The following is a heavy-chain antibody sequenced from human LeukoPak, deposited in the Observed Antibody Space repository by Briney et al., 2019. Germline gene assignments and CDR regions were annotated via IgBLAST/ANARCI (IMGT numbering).Heavy chain of an antibody. CDR3: ATTGESSGYYQRFDC. J-gene: IGHJ4*02. Sequence: PGGSLRLSCSASGSTFSRYAMHWVRQAPGMGLEWVSGISGSGGSTYYADSVKGRFTISRDNSKNTLYLQMNSLRAEDTAVYYCATTGESSGYYQRFDCWGQGTLVTVSS. CDR1: GSTFSRYA. V-gene: IGHV3-23*01. D-gene: IGHD3-22*01. CDR2: ISGSGGST.